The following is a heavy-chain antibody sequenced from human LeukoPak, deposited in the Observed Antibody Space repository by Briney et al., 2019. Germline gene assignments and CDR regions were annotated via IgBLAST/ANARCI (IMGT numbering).Heavy chain of an antibody. CDR2: MNPNSGNT. Sequence: ASVKVSCKASGYTFTSYDINWVRQATGQGLEWMGWMNPNSGNTGYAQKFQGRVTMTRNTSISTAYMELGSLRSEDTAVYYCARIPIFGEVDDYWGQGTLVTVSS. D-gene: IGHD3-3*01. J-gene: IGHJ4*02. V-gene: IGHV1-8*01. CDR3: ARIPIFGEVDDY. CDR1: GYTFTSYD.